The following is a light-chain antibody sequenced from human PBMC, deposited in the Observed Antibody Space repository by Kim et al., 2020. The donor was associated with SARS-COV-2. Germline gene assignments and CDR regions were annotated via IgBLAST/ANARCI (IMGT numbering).Light chain of an antibody. V-gene: IGLV2-14*03. Sequence: GQSITISCTGTSSDVGGYHYVSWYQQRPGKAPELMIYDVSNRPSGVSNRFSGSKSVNTASLTISGLQAEDEADYYCSSYTSSRTVVFGGGTQLTVL. CDR3: SSYTSSRTVV. J-gene: IGLJ2*01. CDR1: SSDVGGYHY. CDR2: DVS.